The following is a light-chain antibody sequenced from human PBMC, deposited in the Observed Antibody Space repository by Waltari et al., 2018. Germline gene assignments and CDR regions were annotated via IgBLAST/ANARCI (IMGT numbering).Light chain of an antibody. CDR1: QSVSSSY. CDR2: VAS. J-gene: IGKJ1*01. V-gene: IGKV3-20*01. Sequence: CRASQSVSSSYLAWYQQKPGQAPRLLIYVASSRATGIPDRFSGSGSGTDFTLTISRLEPEDFAVYYCQQYGSSPRTFGQGTKVEIK. CDR3: QQYGSSPRT.